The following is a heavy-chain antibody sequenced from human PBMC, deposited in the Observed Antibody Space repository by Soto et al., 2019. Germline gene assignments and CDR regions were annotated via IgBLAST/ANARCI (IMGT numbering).Heavy chain of an antibody. V-gene: IGHV3-23*01. CDR2: ITGSGGGT. CDR1: GLTFIAYS. D-gene: IGHD6-13*01. J-gene: IGHJ4*02. CDR3: AKRPLTAAGFDY. Sequence: GGSLRVRCAASGLTFIAYSMNWVRQAPGKGLEWVSVITGSGGGTYFVDSVKGRFTISRDNSKNTVYLQMNSLRAEDTAVYYCAKRPLTAAGFDYWGQGTLVTVSS.